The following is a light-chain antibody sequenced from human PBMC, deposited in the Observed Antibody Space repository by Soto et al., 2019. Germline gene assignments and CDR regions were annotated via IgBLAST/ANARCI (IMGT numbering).Light chain of an antibody. CDR3: QKYNSAPRKT. V-gene: IGKV1-27*01. J-gene: IGKJ4*01. Sequence: DIQMTQSPSSLSASVGDRVTITCRASQGISNYLAWYQQKPGKVHKLLIYAASTLQSGVPSRFSGSGSGTDFTLTISSLQPEDVATYYCQKYNSAPRKTFGGGTKVEIK. CDR1: QGISNY. CDR2: AAS.